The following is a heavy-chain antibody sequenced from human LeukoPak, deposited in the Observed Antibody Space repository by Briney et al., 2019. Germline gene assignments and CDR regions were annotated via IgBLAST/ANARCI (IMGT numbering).Heavy chain of an antibody. CDR1: GYTFTSYY. CDR3: AKCRVSSSGSADY. Sequence: ASEKVSCKASGYTFTSYYMHWVRQAPGQGLEWMGKINPSGGSTTYAQKFQGRVTMTRDTSTSTVYMELSSLRSEDTAVYYCAKCRVSSSGSADYWGQGTLVTVSS. CDR2: INPSGGST. D-gene: IGHD6-19*01. J-gene: IGHJ4*02. V-gene: IGHV1-46*01.